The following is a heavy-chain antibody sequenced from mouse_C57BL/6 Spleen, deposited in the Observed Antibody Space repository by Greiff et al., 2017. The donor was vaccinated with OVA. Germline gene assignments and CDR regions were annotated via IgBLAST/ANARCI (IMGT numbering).Heavy chain of an antibody. CDR3: ARGHYGSSRYYAMDY. CDR2: IDPNSGGT. Sequence: GAELLKPGASVKLSCKASASPFPATGSPWVRRGPGRGLEWIGRIDPNSGGTKYNEKFKSKATLTVDKPSSTAYMQLSSLTSEDSAVYYCARGHYGSSRYYAMDYWGQGTSVTVSS. D-gene: IGHD1-1*01. CDR1: ASPFPATG. J-gene: IGHJ4*01. V-gene: IGHV1-72*01.